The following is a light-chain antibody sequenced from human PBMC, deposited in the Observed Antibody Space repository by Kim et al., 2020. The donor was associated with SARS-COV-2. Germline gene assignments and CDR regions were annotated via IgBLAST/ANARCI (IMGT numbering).Light chain of an antibody. CDR3: KKYNSAPWT. CDR1: QDIANL. V-gene: IGKV1-27*01. J-gene: IGKJ1*01. Sequence: ASMGDRFTITCRASQDIANLLAWYQQNPGKVPQVPIYAASTLQSGAPSRFSGSGSGTEFPLTIDSLQTGVVATYFCKKYNSAPWTFGPGTKVDIK. CDR2: AAS.